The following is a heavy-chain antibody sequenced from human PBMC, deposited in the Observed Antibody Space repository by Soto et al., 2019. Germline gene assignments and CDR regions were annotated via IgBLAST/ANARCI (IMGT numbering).Heavy chain of an antibody. D-gene: IGHD3-10*01. Sequence: SETLSLTCTVSGGSISSYYRSWIRQPPGKGLEFMGYIYYSGGTNNNPSLKSRATMSVDTSKNQFSLKLSSVTAADTAVYFCARHGAYGSGSYHKYYFDYWGQGMLVTVSS. J-gene: IGHJ4*02. CDR2: IYYSGGT. V-gene: IGHV4-59*08. CDR1: GGSISSYY. CDR3: ARHGAYGSGSYHKYYFDY.